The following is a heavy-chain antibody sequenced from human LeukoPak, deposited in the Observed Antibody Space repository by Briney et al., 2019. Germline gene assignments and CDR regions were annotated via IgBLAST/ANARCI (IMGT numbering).Heavy chain of an antibody. Sequence: ASGKVSCKASGYTFTDYYMHWVRQAPGQGFEWMGWINPNDGDTNYAQKFQGRVTMTRDTSISTAHMEVSRLRSDDTAVYYCARANFLYCSSTTCLFDYWGQGTLVTVSS. CDR3: ARANFLYCSSTTCLFDY. J-gene: IGHJ4*02. V-gene: IGHV1-2*02. CDR2: INPNDGDT. D-gene: IGHD2-2*01. CDR1: GYTFTDYY.